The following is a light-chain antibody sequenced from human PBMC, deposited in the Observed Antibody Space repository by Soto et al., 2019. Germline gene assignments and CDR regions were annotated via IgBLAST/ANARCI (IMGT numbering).Light chain of an antibody. CDR3: QQYNNCPPLT. CDR2: GAS. V-gene: IGKV3-15*01. J-gene: IGKJ4*01. CDR1: QSISSN. Sequence: EIVMTQSPATLSVSPGERATLSCRATQSISSNLAWYQQRPGQAPSLLIYGASTRATGIPARFSGSGSGTEFNLTISSLQSEDFAVYYCQQYNNCPPLTFGGGTKVEIK.